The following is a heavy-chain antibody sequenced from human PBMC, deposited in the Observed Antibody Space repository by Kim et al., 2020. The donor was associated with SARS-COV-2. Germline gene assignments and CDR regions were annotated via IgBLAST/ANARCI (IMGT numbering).Heavy chain of an antibody. V-gene: IGHV4-59*13. J-gene: IGHJ4*02. CDR2: IYYSGST. CDR1: GGSISSYY. Sequence: SETLSLTCTVSGGSISSYYWSWIRQPPGKGLEWIGYIYYSGSTNYNPSLKSRVTISVDTSKNQFSLKLSSVTAADTAVYYCARGSYSSSDYWGQGTLVTV. CDR3: ARGSYSSSDY. D-gene: IGHD6-13*01.